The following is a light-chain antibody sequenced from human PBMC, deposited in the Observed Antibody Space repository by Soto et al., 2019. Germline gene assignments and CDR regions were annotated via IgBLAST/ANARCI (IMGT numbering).Light chain of an antibody. V-gene: IGKV3-15*01. CDR1: QSIRSN. Sequence: IVMKQSPATLSVSTGGRATLSCRASQSIRSNLAWYQQKRGQPPRLLIYDASTRATGIPARFSGSGSGTEFTLTISSLQSEDFAFYYCRQYNNWPTWTFGQGTKVDI. CDR3: RQYNNWPTWT. CDR2: DAS. J-gene: IGKJ1*01.